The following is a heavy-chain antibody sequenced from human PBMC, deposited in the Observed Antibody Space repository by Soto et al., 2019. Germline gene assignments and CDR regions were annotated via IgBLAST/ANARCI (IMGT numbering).Heavy chain of an antibody. CDR3: AGAGYSSGWTNFDY. CDR2: IIPIFGTA. Sequence: SVKVSCKASGGTFSSYAISWVRQAPGQGLEWMGGIIPIFGTANYAQKFQGRVTITADESTSTAYMELSSLRSEDTAMYYCAGAGYSSGWTNFDYWGQGTLVTVSS. CDR1: GGTFSSYA. D-gene: IGHD6-19*01. J-gene: IGHJ4*02. V-gene: IGHV1-69*13.